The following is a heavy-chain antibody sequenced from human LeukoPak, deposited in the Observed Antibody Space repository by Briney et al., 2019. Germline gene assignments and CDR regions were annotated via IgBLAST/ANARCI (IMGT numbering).Heavy chain of an antibody. CDR2: ISGSGGST. D-gene: IGHD3-22*01. CDR3: AKTKISSGYLPRD. CDR1: GFTFSSYA. J-gene: IGHJ4*02. V-gene: IGHV3-23*01. Sequence: GGSLRLSCAASGFTFSSYAMSWVRQAPGKGLAWVSAISGSGGSTYYADSVKGRFTISRDNSKNTLYLQMNSLRAEDTAVYYCAKTKISSGYLPRDWGQGTLVTVSS.